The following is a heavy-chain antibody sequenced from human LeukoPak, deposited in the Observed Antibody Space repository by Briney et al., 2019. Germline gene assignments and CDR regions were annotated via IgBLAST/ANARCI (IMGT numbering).Heavy chain of an antibody. Sequence: SETLSLTCTVSGGSISSGSYYWSWIRQPAGKGLEWIGRIYTSGSTNYNPSLKSRVTISVDTSKNQFSLKLSSVTAADTAVYYCARERGLNDFWSGYYIDYWGQGTLVTVSS. CDR2: IYTSGST. V-gene: IGHV4-61*02. CDR3: ARERGLNDFWSGYYIDY. D-gene: IGHD3-3*01. J-gene: IGHJ4*02. CDR1: GGSISSGSYY.